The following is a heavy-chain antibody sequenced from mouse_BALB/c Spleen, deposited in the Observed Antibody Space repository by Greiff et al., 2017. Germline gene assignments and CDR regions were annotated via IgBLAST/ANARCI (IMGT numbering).Heavy chain of an antibody. CDR2: IWAGGST. V-gene: IGHV2-9*02. Sequence: VQVVESGPGLVAPSQSLSITCTVSGFSLTSYGVHWVRQPPGKGLEWLGVIWAGGSTNYNSALMSRLSISKDNSKSQVFLKMNSLQTDDTAMYYCAREAATGWFAYWGQGTLVTVSA. CDR3: AREAATGWFAY. J-gene: IGHJ3*01. D-gene: IGHD1-2*01. CDR1: GFSLTSYG.